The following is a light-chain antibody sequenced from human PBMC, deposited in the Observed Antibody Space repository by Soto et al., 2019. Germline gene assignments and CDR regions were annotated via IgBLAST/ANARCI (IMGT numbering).Light chain of an antibody. CDR1: QSISSW. Sequence: DIQMTQSPSTLSASVGDRVTITCRASQSISSWLAWYQQKPGKAPKLLIYKASSLESGVPSRFSGSGSGTEFTRTISSLQPDDFATYDCQQYNSYSTFGQGTKLEIK. V-gene: IGKV1-5*03. CDR3: QQYNSYST. J-gene: IGKJ2*01. CDR2: KAS.